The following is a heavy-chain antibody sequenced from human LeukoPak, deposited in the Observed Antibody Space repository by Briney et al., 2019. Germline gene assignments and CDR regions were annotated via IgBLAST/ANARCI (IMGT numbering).Heavy chain of an antibody. V-gene: IGHV3-23*01. CDR3: AKFGSYDYLWYY. CDR1: GFTFSSYA. Sequence: PGGSLRLSCAASGFTFSSYAMSWVRQAPGKGLEWVSAISGSGGSTYYADSVKGRFTISRDNSKNTLYLQMNRLRAEDTAVYYCAKFGSYDYLWYYWGQGTLVTVCS. J-gene: IGHJ4*02. D-gene: IGHD3-16*01. CDR2: ISGSGGST.